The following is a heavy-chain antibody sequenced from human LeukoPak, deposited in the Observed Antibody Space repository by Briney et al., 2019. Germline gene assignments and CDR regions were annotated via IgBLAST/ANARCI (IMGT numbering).Heavy chain of an antibody. CDR2: IYYSGST. D-gene: IGHD3-10*01. CDR1: GGSISSYY. CDR3: ARRAQYYYGSGSYQNWFDP. Sequence: SETLSLTCTVSGGSISSYYWSWIRQPPGKGLEWIGYIYYSGSTNYNPSLKSRVTISVDTSKNQFSLKLSSVTAADTAVYYCARRAQYYYGSGSYQNWFDPWGQGTLVTVSS. J-gene: IGHJ5*02. V-gene: IGHV4-59*12.